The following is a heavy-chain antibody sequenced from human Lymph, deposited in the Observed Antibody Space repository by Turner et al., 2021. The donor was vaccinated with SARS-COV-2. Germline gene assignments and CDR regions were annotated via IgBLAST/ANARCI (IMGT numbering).Heavy chain of an antibody. J-gene: IGHJ4*02. Sequence: VQLLESGGGSVQTGGSLRLRCAASGFTLSSYAMSWVRQAPGKGLEWVAVIWYSGSSKYYADSVKGRFTISRDNSKNTLYLQMNSLRAEDTAVYYCAKEGDAAMVNFDYWGQGTLVTVSS. CDR3: AKEGDAAMVNFDY. CDR1: GFTLSSYA. D-gene: IGHD5-18*01. V-gene: IGHV3-23*01. CDR2: IWYSGSSK.